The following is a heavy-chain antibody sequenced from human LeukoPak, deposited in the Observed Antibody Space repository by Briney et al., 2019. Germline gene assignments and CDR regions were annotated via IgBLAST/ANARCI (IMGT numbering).Heavy chain of an antibody. Sequence: TLSLTCTVYGGSISSGSYYWGWIRQPAGKGLEGIGLIYTSGSTNYNPTLKSRVTISVDTAKNQFSLKLSSVTAAETVVYPCARGTGAVRSLPHPYYFACWRQRTSLTVSS. V-gene: IGHV4-61*02. CDR2: IYTSGST. J-gene: IGHJ4*01. CDR1: GGSISSGSYY. CDR3: ARGTGAVRSLPHPYYFAC. D-gene: IGHD5-24*01.